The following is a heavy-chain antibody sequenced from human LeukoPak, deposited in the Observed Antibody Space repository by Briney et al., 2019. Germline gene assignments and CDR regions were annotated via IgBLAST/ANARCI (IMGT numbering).Heavy chain of an antibody. J-gene: IGHJ4*02. CDR2: INPDGDGM. V-gene: IGHV3-7*01. D-gene: IGHD5-12*01. CDR3: TAWTDRGYSY. CDR1: GFTFSRSW. Sequence: GGSLRLSCTASGFTFSRSWMNWIRQAPGKGLEWVANINPDGDGMRFVDSVKGRFTMSRDNAQSSLHLQMNSLRVEDKAFYYCTAWTDRGYSYWGQGVLVTVSS.